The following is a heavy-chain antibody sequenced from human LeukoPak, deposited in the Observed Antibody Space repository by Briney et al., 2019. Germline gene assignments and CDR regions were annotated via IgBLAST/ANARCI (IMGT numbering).Heavy chain of an antibody. CDR2: IKQDGSEK. V-gene: IGHV3-7*03. CDR3: ARGHRLPLYYYYYMDV. CDR1: GFTFSSYW. Sequence: GGSLRLSCAASGFTFSSYWMSWVRQAPGKGLEWVANIKQDGSEKYYVDSVKGRFTISRDNAKNSLYLQMNSLRAEDTAVYYCARGHRLPLYYYYYMDVWGKGTTVTVSS. D-gene: IGHD3-16*02. J-gene: IGHJ6*03.